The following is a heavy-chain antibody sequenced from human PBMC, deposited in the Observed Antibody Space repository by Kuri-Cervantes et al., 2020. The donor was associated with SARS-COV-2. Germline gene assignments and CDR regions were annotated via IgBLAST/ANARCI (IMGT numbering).Heavy chain of an antibody. CDR1: GGSISSYY. D-gene: IGHD1-26*01. V-gene: IGHV4-59*12. CDR3: AKKEWELRYFDF. CDR2: IYYSGST. J-gene: IGHJ4*02. Sequence: SETLSLTCTVSGGSISSYYWSWIRQPPGKGLEWIGYIYYSGSTNYNPSLKSRVTISVDKSRNQFSLKLSSVTAADTAFYYCAKKEWELRYFDFWGQGTLVTVSS.